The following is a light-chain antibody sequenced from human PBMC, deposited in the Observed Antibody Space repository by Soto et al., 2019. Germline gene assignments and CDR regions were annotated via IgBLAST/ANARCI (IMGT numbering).Light chain of an antibody. Sequence: IQVTQSPSSPSASVGDRITITCRASQGVSTYLAWYQQKPGKAPKLLIYAADTLQSGVPSRFSGGGSGTDFTLTISSLQPEAFETYYCHESNRHPTFGGGTKVEIK. CDR3: HESNRHPT. J-gene: IGKJ4*02. CDR2: AAD. V-gene: IGKV1-9*01. CDR1: QGVSTY.